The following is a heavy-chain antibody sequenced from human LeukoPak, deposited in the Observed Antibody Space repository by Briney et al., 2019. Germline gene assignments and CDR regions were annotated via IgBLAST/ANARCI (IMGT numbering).Heavy chain of an antibody. J-gene: IGHJ4*02. D-gene: IGHD1-26*01. CDR2: IIPILGIA. Sequence: ASVKVSCKASGGTFSSYAISWVRQAPGQGLEWMGRIIPILGIANYAQKFQGRVTITADKSTSTAYMELSSLRSEDTAVYYCARGWELLELDYWGQGALVTVPS. CDR3: ARGWELLELDY. V-gene: IGHV1-69*04. CDR1: GGTFSSYA.